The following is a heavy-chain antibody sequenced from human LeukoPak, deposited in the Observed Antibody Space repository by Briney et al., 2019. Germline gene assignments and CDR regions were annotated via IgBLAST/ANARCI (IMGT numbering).Heavy chain of an antibody. J-gene: IGHJ4*02. CDR2: INPNSGGT. D-gene: IGHD3-22*01. CDR1: GYTFTGYY. V-gene: IGHV1-2*02. CDR3: AREKYYDSSGYCDY. Sequence: GASVKVSCKASGYTFTGYYMHWVRQAPGQGLEWMGWINPNSGGTNYAQKFQGRVTMTRDTSISTAYMELSRLRSDDTAVYYCAREKYYDSSGYCDYWGQGTLVTVSS.